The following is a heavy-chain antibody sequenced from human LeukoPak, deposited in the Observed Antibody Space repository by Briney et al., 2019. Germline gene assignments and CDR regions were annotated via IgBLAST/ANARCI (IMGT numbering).Heavy chain of an antibody. CDR3: ARQTAMGRSGDY. CDR2: IDPSDSET. D-gene: IGHD5-18*01. J-gene: IGHJ4*02. Sequence: GESLKISCKASGYIFTSYWISWVRQMPGKSLEWMVIIDPSDSETRYTPSFQGQVTISVDKSFTTADLQWNSLKASDTAMYYCARQTAMGRSGDYWGQGTLVTVSS. V-gene: IGHV5-51*01. CDR1: GYIFTSYW.